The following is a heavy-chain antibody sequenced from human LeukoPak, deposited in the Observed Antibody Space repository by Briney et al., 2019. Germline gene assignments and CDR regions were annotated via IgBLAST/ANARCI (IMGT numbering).Heavy chain of an antibody. CDR1: GYTFTSYG. CDR3: ARVAVTTKYNWFDP. Sequence: GASVKVSCKASGYTFTSYGISWVRQAPGQGLEWMGWINPNSGGTNYAQKFQGRVTMTRDTSISTAYMELSRLRSDDTAVYYCARVAVTTKYNWFDPWGQGTLVTVSS. J-gene: IGHJ5*02. V-gene: IGHV1-2*02. CDR2: INPNSGGT. D-gene: IGHD4-17*01.